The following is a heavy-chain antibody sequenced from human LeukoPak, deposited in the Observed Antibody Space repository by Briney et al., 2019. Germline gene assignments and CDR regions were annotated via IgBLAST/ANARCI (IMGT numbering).Heavy chain of an antibody. CDR3: AKAVPRYYYDSSGYYYAY. J-gene: IGHJ4*02. V-gene: IGHV3-30*02. D-gene: IGHD3-22*01. CDR2: IRYDGSNK. CDR1: GFTFSSYG. Sequence: PGGSLRLSCAASGFTFSSYGMHWVRQAPGKGLEWVAFIRYDGSNKYYADSVKGRFTISRDNSKNTLYLQMNSLRAEDAAVYYCAKAVPRYYYDSSGYYYAYWGQGTLVTVSS.